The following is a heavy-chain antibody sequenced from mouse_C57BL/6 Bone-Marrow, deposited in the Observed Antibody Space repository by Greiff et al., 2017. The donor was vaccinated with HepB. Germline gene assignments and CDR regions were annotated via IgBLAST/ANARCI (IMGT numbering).Heavy chain of an antibody. D-gene: IGHD4-1*01. Sequence: VQLQQSGPELVKPGASVKISCKASGYSFTGYYMNWVKQSPEKSLEWIGEINPSTGGTTYNQKFKAKATLTVDKSSSTAYMQLKSLTSEDSAVYYCAKGTGTPFADWGQGTLVTVSA. V-gene: IGHV1-42*01. J-gene: IGHJ3*01. CDR3: AKGTGTPFAD. CDR2: INPSTGGT. CDR1: GYSFTGYY.